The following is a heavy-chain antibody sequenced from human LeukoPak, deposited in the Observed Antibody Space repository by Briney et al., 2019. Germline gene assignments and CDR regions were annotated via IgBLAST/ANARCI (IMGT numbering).Heavy chain of an antibody. CDR1: GFTFSSYW. CDR3: AKGTLSRNIYGGNKGYFDY. J-gene: IGHJ4*02. CDR2: IKQDGSEK. D-gene: IGHD4-23*01. Sequence: PGGSLRLSCAASGFTFSSYWMSWVRQAPGKGLEWVANIKQDGSEKYYVDSVEGRFTISRDNAKNSLYLQMNSLRAEDMALYYCAKGTLSRNIYGGNKGYFDYWGQGTLVTVSS. V-gene: IGHV3-7*03.